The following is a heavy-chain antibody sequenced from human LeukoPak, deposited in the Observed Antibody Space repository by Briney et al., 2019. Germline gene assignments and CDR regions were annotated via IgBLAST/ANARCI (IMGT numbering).Heavy chain of an antibody. J-gene: IGHJ6*02. CDR1: GFTFSSHA. CDR3: AEGRAVTDIFYYGMDV. V-gene: IGHV3-23*01. D-gene: IGHD2-21*02. CDR2: ISGSGGST. Sequence: PGGSLRLAWAASGFTFSSHAMSWVRQAPGKGLEWVSAISGSGGSTYYADSVKGRFTISRDNSKNPPYLQMNSRRAEDTAVYYYAEGRAVTDIFYYGMDVWGQGTTVTASS.